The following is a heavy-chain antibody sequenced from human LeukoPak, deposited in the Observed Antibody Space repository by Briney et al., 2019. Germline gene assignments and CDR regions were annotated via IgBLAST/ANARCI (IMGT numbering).Heavy chain of an antibody. CDR2: TNTGNGNT. Sequence: GASVKVSCKAAGYTFTSYAMHWVRQAPGQMLEWMGWTNTGNGNTQYSQKIQGRVTFTRETSANTAYMELSSLRSEDTAVYYCASVDYGDYWGQGTLVTVSS. CDR3: ASVDYGDY. V-gene: IGHV1-3*04. J-gene: IGHJ4*02. D-gene: IGHD4-17*01. CDR1: GYTFTSYA.